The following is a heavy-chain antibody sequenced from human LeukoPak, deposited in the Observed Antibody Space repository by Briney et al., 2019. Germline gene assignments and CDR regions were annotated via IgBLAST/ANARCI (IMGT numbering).Heavy chain of an antibody. CDR2: IYHSGST. D-gene: IGHD3-22*01. J-gene: IGHJ5*02. V-gene: IGHV4-30-2*01. CDR3: ARAHNDYYDSSGYYYSGVWFDP. Sequence: SETLSLTCTVSGGSISSGGYYWSWIRQPPGKGLEWIGYIYHSGSTYYNPSLKSRVTISVDRSKNQFSLKLSSVTAADTAVYYCARAHNDYYDSSGYYYSGVWFDPWGQGTLVTVSS. CDR1: GGSISSGGYY.